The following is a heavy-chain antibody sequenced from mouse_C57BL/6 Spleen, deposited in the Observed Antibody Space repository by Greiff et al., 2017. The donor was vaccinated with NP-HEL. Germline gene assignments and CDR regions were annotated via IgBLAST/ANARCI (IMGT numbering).Heavy chain of an antibody. D-gene: IGHD1-1*01. Sequence: QVQLQQSGAELVMPGASVKLSCKASGYTFTSYWMHWVKQRPGQGLEWIGEIDPSDSYTNYNQKFKGKSTLTVDKSSSTAYMQLSSLTSEDSAVYYCARRPPHYYGSSYEAMDYWGQGTSVTVSS. CDR3: ARRPPHYYGSSYEAMDY. J-gene: IGHJ4*01. CDR1: GYTFTSYW. V-gene: IGHV1-69*01. CDR2: IDPSDSYT.